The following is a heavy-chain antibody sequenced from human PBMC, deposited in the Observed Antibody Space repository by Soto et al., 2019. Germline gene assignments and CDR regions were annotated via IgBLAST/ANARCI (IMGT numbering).Heavy chain of an antibody. CDR3: ARVPSIVVVTSDAFDI. D-gene: IGHD2-21*02. Sequence: GGSLRLSCAASGFTFSSYSMNWVRQAPGKGLEWVSSISSSSSYIYYADSVKGRFTISRDNAKNSLYLQMNSLRAEDTAVYYCARVPSIVVVTSDAFDIWGQGTMVTVSS. CDR1: GFTFSSYS. CDR2: ISSSSSYI. V-gene: IGHV3-21*01. J-gene: IGHJ3*02.